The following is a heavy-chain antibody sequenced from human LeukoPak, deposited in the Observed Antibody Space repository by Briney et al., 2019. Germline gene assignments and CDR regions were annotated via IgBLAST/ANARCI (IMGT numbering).Heavy chain of an antibody. Sequence: SETLSLTCTVSGDSLSSSYWSWIRQPPGKGLEGIGYIYYSGSTNYNPSLKSRVTISVDTSKNQFSLTLSSVTAADTAVYYCARHGDYCSGGSCYSGRRVGYMDVWGKGTTVTISS. J-gene: IGHJ6*03. V-gene: IGHV4-59*08. CDR2: IYYSGST. CDR3: ARHGDYCSGGSCYSGRRVGYMDV. D-gene: IGHD2-15*01. CDR1: GDSLSSSY.